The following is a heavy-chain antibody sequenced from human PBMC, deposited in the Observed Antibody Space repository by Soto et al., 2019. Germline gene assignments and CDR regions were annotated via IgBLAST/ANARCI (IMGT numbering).Heavy chain of an antibody. J-gene: IGHJ4*02. D-gene: IGHD2-15*01. CDR1: GFTFSSYW. CDR3: VRTSLVVAAATREAH. CDR2: INSDGSST. Sequence: EVQLVESGGGLVQPGGSLRLSCAASGFTFSSYWMHWVRQAPGKGLVWVSRINSDGSSTSYADSVKGRFTMSRENAKNTLYLQMNSLRPEATAVYYCVRTSLVVAAATREAHWGQGTLVTASS. V-gene: IGHV3-74*01.